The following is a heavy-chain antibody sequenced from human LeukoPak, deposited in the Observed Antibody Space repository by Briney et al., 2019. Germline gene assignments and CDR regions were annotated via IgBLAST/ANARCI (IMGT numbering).Heavy chain of an antibody. Sequence: SVKVSCKASGYTFTGYYMHWVRQAPGQGLEWMGGIIPIFGTANYAQKFQGRVTITADESTSTAYMELSSLRSEDTAVYYCARDQRPSSSFDYWGQGTLVTVSS. CDR2: IIPIFGTA. CDR1: GYTFTGYY. J-gene: IGHJ4*02. V-gene: IGHV1-69*13. CDR3: ARDQRPSSSFDY. D-gene: IGHD2-2*01.